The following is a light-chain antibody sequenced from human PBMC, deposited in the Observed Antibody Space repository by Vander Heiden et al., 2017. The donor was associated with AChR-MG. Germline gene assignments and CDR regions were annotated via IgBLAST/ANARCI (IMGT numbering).Light chain of an antibody. CDR1: SGHSSYI. J-gene: IGLJ2*01. V-gene: IGLV4-60*03. CDR3: ETWDSNAVV. CDR2: LEGSGSY. Sequence: QPVLTQSSSASASLGSSVKLTCTLSSGHSSYIIAWHQQQQGKAPRYLVKLEGSGSYNKGSGVPDRFAGSSSGADRYLTISNLQSEDEADYYCETWDSNAVVFGGGTKLTVL.